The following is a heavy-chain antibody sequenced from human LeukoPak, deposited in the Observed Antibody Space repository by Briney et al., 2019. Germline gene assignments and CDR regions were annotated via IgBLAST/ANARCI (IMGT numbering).Heavy chain of an antibody. CDR1: RFAFSESW. CDR2: INLDASVT. CDR3: AKSFLELEAYDYYMDV. V-gene: IGHV3-74*01. D-gene: IGHD1-7*01. Sequence: GGSLRLSCTASRFAFSESWMHWVRQAPGKGLVWVSRINLDASVTTYADSVKGRFTISRDNAKNTLYLQMSSLRGDDTAVYYCAKSFLELEAYDYYMDVWGKGTTVTVSS. J-gene: IGHJ6*03.